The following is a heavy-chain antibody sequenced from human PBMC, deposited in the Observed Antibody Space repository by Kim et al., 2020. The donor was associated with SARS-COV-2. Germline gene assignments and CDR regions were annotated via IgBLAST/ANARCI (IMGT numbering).Heavy chain of an antibody. Sequence: GGSLRLSCAASGFTFSDYYMSWIRQAPGKGLEWVSYISSSSSYTNYADSVKGRFTISRDNAKNSLYLQMNSLRAEDTAVYYCARDLYSYGYALSYYYYYGMDVWGQGTTVTVSS. CDR1: GFTFSDYY. J-gene: IGHJ6*02. CDR3: ARDLYSYGYALSYYYYYGMDV. V-gene: IGHV3-11*06. D-gene: IGHD5-18*01. CDR2: ISSSSSYT.